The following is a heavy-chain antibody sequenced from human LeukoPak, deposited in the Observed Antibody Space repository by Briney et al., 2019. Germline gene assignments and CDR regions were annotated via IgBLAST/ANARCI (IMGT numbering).Heavy chain of an antibody. V-gene: IGHV4-39*01. Sequence: NTSETLSLTCTASGGSINSNRYYWGWIRQPPGKGLEWIGSIYYGGSTYHNPSLKSRVTISVDTSKKQFSLKLSSVTAADTAVYYCARGLHPYNWDYWGQGTLVTVSS. CDR3: ARGLHPYNWDY. D-gene: IGHD1-20*01. CDR1: GGSINSNRYY. CDR2: IYYGGST. J-gene: IGHJ4*02.